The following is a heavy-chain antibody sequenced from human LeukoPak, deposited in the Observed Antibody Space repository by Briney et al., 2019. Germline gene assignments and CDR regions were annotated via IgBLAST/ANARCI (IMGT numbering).Heavy chain of an antibody. D-gene: IGHD3-22*01. CDR3: ARTSSLYDSSGLDAFDI. CDR2: ISAYNGNT. CDR1: GYTFTSYG. J-gene: IGHJ3*02. V-gene: IGHV1-18*01. Sequence: ASVKVSCKASGYTFTSYGISWVRQAPGQGLEWMGWISAYNGNTNYAQKLQGRVTMTTDTSTSTAYMELRSLRSDDTAVYYCARTSSLYDSSGLDAFDIWGQGTMVTVSS.